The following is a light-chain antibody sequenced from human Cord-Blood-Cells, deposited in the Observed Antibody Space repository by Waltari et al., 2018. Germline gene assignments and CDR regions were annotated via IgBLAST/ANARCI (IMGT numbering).Light chain of an antibody. CDR3: QQYDNLYT. Sequence: DIQMTQSPSSLYASVGDRVTITCQASQDISNYLNWYQQKPGKAPKLLIYDASNLETGVPSRFSGSGSGTDFTFTINSLQPEDIATYYCQQYDNLYTFGQGTKLEIK. J-gene: IGKJ2*01. V-gene: IGKV1-33*01. CDR2: DAS. CDR1: QDISNY.